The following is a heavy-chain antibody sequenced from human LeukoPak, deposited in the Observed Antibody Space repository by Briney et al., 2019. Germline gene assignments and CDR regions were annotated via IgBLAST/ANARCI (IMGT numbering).Heavy chain of an antibody. V-gene: IGHV1-2*02. CDR3: ARGYYDSSGYYSITPLDY. D-gene: IGHD3-22*01. CDR2: INPNSGGT. Sequence: GASVNVSCKASGYTFTGYYMHWVRQAPGQGLEWMGWINPNSGGTNYTQKFQGRVTMTRDTSISTAYMELSRLRSDDTAVYYCARGYYDSSGYYSITPLDYWGQGTLVTVSS. CDR1: GYTFTGYY. J-gene: IGHJ4*02.